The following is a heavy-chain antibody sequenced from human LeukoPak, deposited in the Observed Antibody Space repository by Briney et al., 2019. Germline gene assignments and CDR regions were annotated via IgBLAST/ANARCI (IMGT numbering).Heavy chain of an antibody. J-gene: IGHJ4*02. CDR2: FDPEDGET. CDR1: GYTLTELS. CDR3: ASLSGIL. D-gene: IGHD3-10*01. V-gene: IGHV1-24*01. Sequence: ASVKVSCKVSGYTLTELSMHWVRQAPGKGLEWMGGFDPEDGETIYAQKFQGRVTMTEDTSTDTAYMELSSLKASDTAMYYCASLSGILWGQGTLVTVSS.